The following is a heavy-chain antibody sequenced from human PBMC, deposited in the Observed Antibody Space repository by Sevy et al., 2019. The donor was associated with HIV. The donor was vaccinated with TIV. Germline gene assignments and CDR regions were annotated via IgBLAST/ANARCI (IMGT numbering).Heavy chain of an antibody. J-gene: IGHJ4*02. CDR3: ERDRYTYGSYYFDY. CDR2: ISSSGSTI. V-gene: IGHV3-11*01. D-gene: IGHD5-18*01. CDR1: GFTFSDYY. Sequence: GESLKISCAASGFTFSDYYMSWIRHAPGQGLEWVSYISSSGSTIYYADSVKGRFTISRDNAKNSLYLQMNSLRAEDTAVYYCERDRYTYGSYYFDYWGQGTLVTVSS.